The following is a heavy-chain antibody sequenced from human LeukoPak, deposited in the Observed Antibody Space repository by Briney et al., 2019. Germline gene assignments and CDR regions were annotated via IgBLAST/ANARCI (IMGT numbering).Heavy chain of an antibody. CDR2: ISGGGDNT. Sequence: PGGSPRLSCAASGFIFSSYAMSWVRQAPGKGLEWVSAISGGGDNTYYAASVKGRFTTTRDNSKNTLYLQMNSLRAEHTALYYCATPRSSYYYYGMDVWGQGTTVIVSS. CDR3: ATPRSSYYYYGMDV. J-gene: IGHJ6*02. V-gene: IGHV3-23*01. CDR1: GFIFSSYA.